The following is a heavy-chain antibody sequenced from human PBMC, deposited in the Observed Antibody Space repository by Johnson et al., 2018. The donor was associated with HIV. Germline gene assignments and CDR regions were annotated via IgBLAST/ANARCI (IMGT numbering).Heavy chain of an antibody. CDR1: RFTLDDYA. Sequence: VQLVESGGGLVQPGRSLILSCAASRFTLDDYAMHWVRQAPGKGLEWVAVIRYDGSNKYYADSVKGRFTISRDNSKNTLYLQMNSLRAEDTAVYYCAKWTRDGYNYVHAFDIWGQGTMVTVSS. CDR2: IRYDGSNK. D-gene: IGHD5-24*01. CDR3: AKWTRDGYNYVHAFDI. J-gene: IGHJ3*02. V-gene: IGHV3-30*02.